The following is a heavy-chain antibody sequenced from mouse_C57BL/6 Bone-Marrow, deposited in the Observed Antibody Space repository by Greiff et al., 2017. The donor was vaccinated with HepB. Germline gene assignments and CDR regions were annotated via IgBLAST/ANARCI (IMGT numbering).Heavy chain of an antibody. Sequence: EVNLVESGGGLVKPGGSLKLSCAASGFTFSSYAMSWVRQTPEKRLEWVATISDGGSYTYYPDNVKGRFTISKNNAKKTLYLQRSHLKSEDTAMYYCARYDYDWYFDVWGTGTTVTVSS. V-gene: IGHV5-4*03. CDR3: ARYDYDWYFDV. J-gene: IGHJ1*03. CDR1: GFTFSSYA. D-gene: IGHD2-4*01. CDR2: ISDGGSYT.